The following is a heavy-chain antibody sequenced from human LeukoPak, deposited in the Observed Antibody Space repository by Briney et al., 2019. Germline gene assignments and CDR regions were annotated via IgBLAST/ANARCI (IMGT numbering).Heavy chain of an antibody. CDR3: AKQGRRGYSYARSYYFDY. D-gene: IGHD5-18*01. CDR1: GFNFSSHG. J-gene: IGHJ4*02. CDR2: ISGRGNNT. V-gene: IGHV3-23*01. Sequence: GGSLRLFCAASGFNFSSHGMSWVPQAPGKGLEGVSTISGRGNNTYYADSVKGRFTISRDTSKNTLYLQMNSLRVEDTAGYYCAKQGRRGYSYARSYYFDYWGQGTLVTVS.